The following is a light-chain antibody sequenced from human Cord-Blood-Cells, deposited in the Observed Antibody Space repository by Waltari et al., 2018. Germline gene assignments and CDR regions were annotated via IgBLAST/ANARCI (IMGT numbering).Light chain of an antibody. J-gene: IGLJ2*01. CDR2: DVS. V-gene: IGLV2-14*01. CDR1: SSDVGGYNY. Sequence: QSALTQPASVSGSPGQSITISCTGTSSDVGGYNYVSWYQQPPGKAPKLMIYDVSKRPSGVSNLSSGSKAGNTASLTISGLQAEDEADYYCSSYTSSSPDVVFGGGTKLTVL. CDR3: SSYTSSSPDVV.